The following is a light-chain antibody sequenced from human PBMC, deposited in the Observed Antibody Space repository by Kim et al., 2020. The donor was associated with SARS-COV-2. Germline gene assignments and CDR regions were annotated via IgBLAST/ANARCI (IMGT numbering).Light chain of an antibody. CDR2: DAS. CDR3: QQYKSYPWT. CDR1: QSIRSV. J-gene: IGKJ1*01. Sequence: AAVGDRDTITCRASQSIRSVLAWYQQKPGKAPKLLIYDASSLESGVPSRFSGSGSGTEFTLTISSLQPDDFATYYCQQYKSYPWTFGQGTKVDIK. V-gene: IGKV1-5*01.